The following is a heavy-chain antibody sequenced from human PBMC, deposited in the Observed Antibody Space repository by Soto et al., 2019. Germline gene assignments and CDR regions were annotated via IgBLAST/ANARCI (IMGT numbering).Heavy chain of an antibody. J-gene: IGHJ4*02. Sequence: ASVKVSCKASGYTFTSYGISWVRQAPGQGLEWMGWISAYNGNTNYAQKLQGRVTMTTDTSTSTAYMELRSLRSDDTAVYYCARGRAFYYYDSSGYLAPLDYWGQRTLVTV. CDR2: ISAYNGNT. V-gene: IGHV1-18*01. CDR1: GYTFTSYG. D-gene: IGHD3-22*01. CDR3: ARGRAFYYYDSSGYLAPLDY.